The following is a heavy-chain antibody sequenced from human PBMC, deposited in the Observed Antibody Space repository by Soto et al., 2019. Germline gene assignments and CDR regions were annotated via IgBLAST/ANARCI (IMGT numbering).Heavy chain of an antibody. Sequence: QVQLVQSGAEVKKPGASVKVSCKASGYTFTSYGISWVRQAPGQGLEWMGGIIPIFGTANYAQKFQGRVTITADESTSTAYMELSSLRSEDTAVYYCAREGAARRGVYGQDPDYWGQGTLVTVSS. V-gene: IGHV1-69*13. CDR3: AREGAARRGVYGQDPDY. CDR2: IIPIFGTA. CDR1: GYTFTSYG. J-gene: IGHJ4*02. D-gene: IGHD6-6*01.